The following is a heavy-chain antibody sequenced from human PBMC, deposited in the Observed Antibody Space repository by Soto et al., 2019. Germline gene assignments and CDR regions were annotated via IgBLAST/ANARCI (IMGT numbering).Heavy chain of an antibody. J-gene: IGHJ3*02. D-gene: IGHD3-10*01. Sequence: QVQLQESGPGLVKPSETLSLTCTVSGGSVSSGSYYWSWIRQPPGKGLEWIGYIYYSGSTNYNPSLKSRVTISVDTSKNQFCLKLSSVTAADTAVYYWARDRESFDAFDIWGQGTMVTVSS. CDR1: GGSVSSGSYY. CDR3: ARDRESFDAFDI. V-gene: IGHV4-61*01. CDR2: IYYSGST.